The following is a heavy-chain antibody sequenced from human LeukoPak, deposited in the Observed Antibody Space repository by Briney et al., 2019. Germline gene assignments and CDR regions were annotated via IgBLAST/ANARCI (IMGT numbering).Heavy chain of an antibody. D-gene: IGHD6-13*01. CDR3: ARGSSWSYYFDY. V-gene: IGHV4-59*08. CDR2: IYYSGST. Sequence: SETLSLTCTVSGGSISSYYWSWIRQPPGKELEWIGCIYYSGSTNYNPSLKSRVTISVDTSKNQFSLKLSSVTAADTAVYYCARGSSWSYYFDYWGQGTLVTVSS. CDR1: GGSISSYY. J-gene: IGHJ4*02.